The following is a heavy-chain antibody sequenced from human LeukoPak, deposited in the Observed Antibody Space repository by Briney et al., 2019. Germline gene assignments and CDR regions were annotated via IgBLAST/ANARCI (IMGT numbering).Heavy chain of an antibody. Sequence: GGSLRLSCAASGFIVSSNYMSWVRQAPGKGLEWVSVIYSGGSTYYADSVKGRFSISRDYSKNTVYLQMNSLRADDTAVYYRARGRGYSGCVPFDYWGQGTLVTVSS. CDR1: GFIVSSNY. V-gene: IGHV3-53*01. D-gene: IGHD5-12*01. CDR2: IYSGGST. J-gene: IGHJ4*02. CDR3: ARGRGYSGCVPFDY.